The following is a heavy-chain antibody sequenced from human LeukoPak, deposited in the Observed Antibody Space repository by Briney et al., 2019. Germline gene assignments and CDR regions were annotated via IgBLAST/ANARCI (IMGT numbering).Heavy chain of an antibody. D-gene: IGHD3-22*01. V-gene: IGHV1-69*04. Sequence: GASVKVSCKASGGTFSSYAISWVRQAPGQGLERMGRIIPIIGIANYAQKFQGRVTITADKSTSTAYMELSSLNSEDTAVYYCARGAAYYYDSSGPGGFYWGQGTLVTVSS. CDR2: IIPIIGIA. CDR1: GGTFSSYA. CDR3: ARGAAYYYDSSGPGGFY. J-gene: IGHJ4*02.